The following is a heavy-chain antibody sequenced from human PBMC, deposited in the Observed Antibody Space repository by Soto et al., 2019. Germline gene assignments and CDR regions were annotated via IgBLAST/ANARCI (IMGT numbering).Heavy chain of an antibody. CDR3: ARGWPQSASGSHLAY. CDR1: GFTFDDYA. J-gene: IGHJ4*02. Sequence: PGGSLRLSCAASGFTFDDYAIHWVRQAPGKGLEWVSGISWNSDTIGYADSVKGRFTISRDNAKNTLYLQMNSLSVEDTAVYYCARGWPQSASGSHLAYWGQGTLVTSPQ. CDR2: ISWNSDTI. D-gene: IGHD3-10*01. V-gene: IGHV3-9*01.